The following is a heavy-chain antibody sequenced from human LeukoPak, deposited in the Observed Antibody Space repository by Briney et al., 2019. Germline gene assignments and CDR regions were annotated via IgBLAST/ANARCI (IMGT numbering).Heavy chain of an antibody. V-gene: IGHV3-23*01. D-gene: IGHD2-8*02. CDR3: VRDTGVSAYNDY. J-gene: IGHJ4*02. CDR2: IGGSGGRT. CDR1: GFSLYTYS. Sequence: HAGGSLRLSCAVSGFSLYTYSMNWVRQAPGKGLEWVSAIGGSGGRTDYADAVKGRFTISRDNSRNTLYLQMTSLRAEDTAVYYCVRDTGVSAYNDYWGQGTLVTVSS.